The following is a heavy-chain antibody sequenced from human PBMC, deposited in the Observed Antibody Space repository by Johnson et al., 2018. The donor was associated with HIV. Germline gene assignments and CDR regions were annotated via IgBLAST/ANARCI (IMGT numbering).Heavy chain of an antibody. V-gene: IGHV3-9*01. CDR1: GFTFDDYA. Sequence: ELQLVESGGGLVQPGRSLRLSCAASGFTFDDYAMHWVRQAPGKGLEWVSGISWNSGSIGYADSVKGRFTISRDNAKNSLYLQMNSLRAEDTALYYCAKDRGYGGNPGDAFDIWGQGTMVTVSS. CDR2: ISWNSGSI. D-gene: IGHD4-23*01. CDR3: AKDRGYGGNPGDAFDI. J-gene: IGHJ3*02.